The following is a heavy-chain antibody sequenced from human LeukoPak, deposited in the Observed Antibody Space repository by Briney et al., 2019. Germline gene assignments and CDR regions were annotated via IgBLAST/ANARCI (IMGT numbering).Heavy chain of an antibody. D-gene: IGHD5-24*01. J-gene: IGHJ4*02. CDR1: GGSISNYY. Sequence: SGTLSLTCSVSGGSISNYYWSWIRQPPGKGLEWVGYVYNSASTHYNPALKSRVTISVDTSKNQFSLKLSSVAAADTAVYYCARCRDGYVFDYWGQGTLVTVSS. V-gene: IGHV4-59*08. CDR3: ARCRDGYVFDY. CDR2: VYNSAST.